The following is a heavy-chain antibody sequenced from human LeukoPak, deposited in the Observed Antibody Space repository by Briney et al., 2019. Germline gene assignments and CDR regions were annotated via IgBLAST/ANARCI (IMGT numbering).Heavy chain of an antibody. V-gene: IGHV1-69*01. Sequence: ASVKVSCKASGGTFSSYAISWVRQAPGHGLEWMGGIIPIFGTANYAQKFQGRVTISADESTSTAYMELSSLRSEDTAVYYCASCPTPYDAFDIWGQGTMVTVSS. J-gene: IGHJ3*02. CDR1: GGTFSSYA. CDR3: ASCPTPYDAFDI. CDR2: IIPIFGTA.